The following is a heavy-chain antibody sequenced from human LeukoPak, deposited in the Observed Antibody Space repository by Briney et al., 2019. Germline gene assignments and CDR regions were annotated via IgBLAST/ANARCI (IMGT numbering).Heavy chain of an antibody. CDR1: GFTFSDYS. CDR3: ARDYKYAFDN. J-gene: IGHJ4*02. CDR2: IGIDSGNT. Sequence: VGSLRLSCAASGFTFSDYSMNWVRQAPGKGLEGISYIGIDSGNTNYADSVKGRFTIAGDKAKNSLYLQMNSLRVEDTAVYYCARDYKYAFDNWGRGTLVTVSS. D-gene: IGHD5-24*01. V-gene: IGHV3-48*01.